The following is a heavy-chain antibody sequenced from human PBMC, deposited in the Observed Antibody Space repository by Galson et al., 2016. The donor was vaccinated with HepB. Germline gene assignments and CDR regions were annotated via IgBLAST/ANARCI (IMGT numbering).Heavy chain of an antibody. Sequence: SLRLSCAASGFTFSSFAMNWVRQAPGKGLQWVSAVSGSGDSTYYAGSVKGRFTISRDNSKNTLFLLMNSLRADDTAAYCCAKGLGVEAGDGFDMWGQGTIGPVSS. V-gene: IGHV3-23*01. CDR1: GFTFSSFA. CDR2: VSGSGDST. CDR3: AKGLGVEAGDGFDM. J-gene: IGHJ3*02. D-gene: IGHD2-15*01.